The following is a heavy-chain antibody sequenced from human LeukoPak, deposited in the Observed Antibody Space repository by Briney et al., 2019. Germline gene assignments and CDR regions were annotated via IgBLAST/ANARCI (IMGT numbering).Heavy chain of an antibody. J-gene: IGHJ4*02. D-gene: IGHD5-12*01. Sequence: PGGSLRLSCAASGFTFSSYEMNWVRQAPGKGLEWVSYISSSGSTIYYADSVKGRFTISRDNAKSSLYLQMNSLRAEDTAVYYCARGYSGYDVIDYWGQGTLVTVSS. CDR2: ISSSGSTI. V-gene: IGHV3-48*03. CDR3: ARGYSGYDVIDY. CDR1: GFTFSSYE.